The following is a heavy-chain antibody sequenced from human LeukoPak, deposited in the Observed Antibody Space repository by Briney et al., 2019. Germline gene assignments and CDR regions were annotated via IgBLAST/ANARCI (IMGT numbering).Heavy chain of an antibody. D-gene: IGHD1-1*01. V-gene: IGHV4-59*01. CDR3: ARVSEWNDFDY. Sequence: PSETLSLTCTVSGDSLSNYYWSWIRQPPGKGLEWIGYIYYNGGTNYNPSLKSRVTISVDTSKNQFSLKLTSVTAADTAVYYCARVSEWNDFDYWGQGTLVTVSS. J-gene: IGHJ4*02. CDR1: GDSLSNYY. CDR2: IYYNGGT.